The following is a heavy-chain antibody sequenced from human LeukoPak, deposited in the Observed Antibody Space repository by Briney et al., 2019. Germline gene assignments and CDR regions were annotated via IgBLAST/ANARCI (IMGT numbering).Heavy chain of an antibody. CDR3: ARINDRELPLDY. CDR2: INAGNGNT. CDR1: GYTFTSYA. Sequence: ASVKVSCKASGYTFTSYAMHWVRQAPGQRLEWMGWINAGNGNTKYSQKFQGRVTITRDTSASTAYMELSSLRSEDTAVYYCARINDRELPLDYWGQGTLVTVSS. V-gene: IGHV1-3*01. J-gene: IGHJ4*02. D-gene: IGHD1-26*01.